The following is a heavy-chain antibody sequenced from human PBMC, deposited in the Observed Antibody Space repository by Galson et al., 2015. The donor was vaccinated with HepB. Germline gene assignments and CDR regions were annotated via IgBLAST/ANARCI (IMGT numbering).Heavy chain of an antibody. CDR3: AKGYSSAWYTGLGY. V-gene: IGHV3-30*18. Sequence: SLRLSCAASGFTFNKYGIHWVRQAPGKGLEWVAVISYDGSNKYYADSVKGRFTISRDNSKKTLYLQMNRLRPEDTAVYYCAKGYSSAWYTGLGYWGQGTLVTVSS. J-gene: IGHJ4*02. CDR2: ISYDGSNK. D-gene: IGHD6-19*01. CDR1: GFTFNKYG.